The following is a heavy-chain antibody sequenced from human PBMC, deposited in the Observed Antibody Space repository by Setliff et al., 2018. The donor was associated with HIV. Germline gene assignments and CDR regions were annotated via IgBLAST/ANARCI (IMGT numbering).Heavy chain of an antibody. V-gene: IGHV1-69*06. Sequence: SVKVSCKASGDNFIRNAISWVRQDPGQGLEWMVTIIPVFETSYNAQKLQGRVTITAEKSTSTVNVELSGLTSDDTAVYYCARVANIPVTGKSWYLDLWGRGTLVTVSS. CDR1: GDNFIRNA. CDR3: ARVANIPVTGKSWYLDL. D-gene: IGHD2-21*02. CDR2: IIPVFETS. J-gene: IGHJ2*01.